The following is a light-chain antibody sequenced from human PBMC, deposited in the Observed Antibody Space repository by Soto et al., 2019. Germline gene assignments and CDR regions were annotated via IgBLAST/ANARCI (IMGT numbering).Light chain of an antibody. Sequence: QSALTQPASVSGSPGQSIIISCTGTNSDVGSYNLVSWYQQHPGKAPKVMIYEVTKRPSGVSNRFSGSKAGNTASLTISGLQAEDEADYYCYSYASGGTLFVFGTGSKVTVL. V-gene: IGLV2-23*02. CDR1: NSDVGSYNL. CDR3: YSYASGGTLFV. J-gene: IGLJ1*01. CDR2: EVT.